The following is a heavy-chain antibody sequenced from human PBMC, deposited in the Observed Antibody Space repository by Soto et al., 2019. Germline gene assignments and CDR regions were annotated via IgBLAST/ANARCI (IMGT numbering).Heavy chain of an antibody. CDR2: IYYSGST. V-gene: IGHV4-30-4*01. CDR3: DTVPQPTTCFDP. D-gene: IGHD4-17*01. Sequence: QVQLQESGPGLVKPSQTLSLTCTVSGGSISSGDYYWSGIRPPPGKGLEWIWYIYYSGSTYYNPSRQSRVTLSVDTSKNQFSMKLSSVTAADTAVYYCDTVPQPTTCFDPWGQGPLVTVCS. J-gene: IGHJ5*02. CDR1: GGSISSGDYY.